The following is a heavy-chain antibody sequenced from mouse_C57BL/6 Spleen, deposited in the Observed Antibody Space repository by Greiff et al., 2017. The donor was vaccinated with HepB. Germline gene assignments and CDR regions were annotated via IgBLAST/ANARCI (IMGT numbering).Heavy chain of an antibody. Sequence: VQLQQSGPELVKPGDSVKISCKASGYSFTGYFMNWVMQSHGKSLEWIGRINPYNGDTFYNQKFKGKATLTVDKSSSTAHMELRSLTSEDSAVYYCARYYSSREWYYFDYWGQGTTLTVSS. V-gene: IGHV1-20*01. CDR2: INPYNGDT. CDR1: GYSFTGYF. D-gene: IGHD1-1*01. CDR3: ARYYSSREWYYFDY. J-gene: IGHJ2*01.